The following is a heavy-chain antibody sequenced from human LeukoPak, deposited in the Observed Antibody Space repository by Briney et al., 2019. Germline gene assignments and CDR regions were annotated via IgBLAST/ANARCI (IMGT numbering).Heavy chain of an antibody. Sequence: SETLSLTCTVSGGSISSYYWSWIRQPPGKGLEWIGYIYYSGSTNYNPSLKSRVTISVDTSKNQFSLKLSSVTAADAAVYYCARGGDSSSCYGDYWGQGTLVTVSS. CDR2: IYYSGST. CDR1: GGSISSYY. CDR3: ARGGDSSSCYGDY. D-gene: IGHD6-13*01. V-gene: IGHV4-59*12. J-gene: IGHJ4*02.